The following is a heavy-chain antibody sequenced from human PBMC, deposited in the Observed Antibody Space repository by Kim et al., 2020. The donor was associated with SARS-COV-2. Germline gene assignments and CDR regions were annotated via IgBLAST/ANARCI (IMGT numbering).Heavy chain of an antibody. V-gene: IGHV3-30*04. CDR2: ISYDGSNK. Sequence: GGSLRLSCAASGFTFSSYAMHWVRQAPGKGLEWVAVISYDGSNKYYADSVKGRFTISRDNSKNTLYLQMNSLRAEDTAVYYCARDIGILTGSIDYWGQGT. D-gene: IGHD3-9*01. CDR1: GFTFSSYA. CDR3: ARDIGILTGSIDY. J-gene: IGHJ4*02.